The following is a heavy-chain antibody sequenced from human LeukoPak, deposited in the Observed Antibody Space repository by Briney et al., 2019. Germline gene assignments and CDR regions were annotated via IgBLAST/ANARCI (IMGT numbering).Heavy chain of an antibody. CDR1: GASISSGSYY. CDR3: ARSDYYYGSGSYSAPFDY. J-gene: IGHJ4*02. D-gene: IGHD3-10*01. CDR2: IYTSGST. Sequence: SETLSLTCTVSGASISSGSYYWSWIRQPAGKGLEWIGRIYTSGSTNYNPSLKSRVTISVDTSKNQFSLKLSSVTAADTAVYYCARSDYYYGSGSYSAPFDYWGQGTLVTVSS. V-gene: IGHV4-61*02.